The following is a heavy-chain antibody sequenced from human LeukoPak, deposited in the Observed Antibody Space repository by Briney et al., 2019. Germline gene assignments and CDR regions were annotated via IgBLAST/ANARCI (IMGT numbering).Heavy chain of an antibody. CDR2: ISYDGSNK. J-gene: IGHJ6*02. Sequence: PGGSLRLSCAASGFTFSSYAMHWVRQAPGKGLEWVAVISYDGSNKYYADSVKGRFTISRDNSKNTLYLQMNSLRAEDTAVYYCARANRGQGMDVRGQGTTVTVSS. CDR3: ARANRGQGMDV. V-gene: IGHV3-30-3*01. CDR1: GFTFSSYA.